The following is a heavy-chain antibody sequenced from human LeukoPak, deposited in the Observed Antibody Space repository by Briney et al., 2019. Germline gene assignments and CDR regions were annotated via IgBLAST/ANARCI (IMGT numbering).Heavy chain of an antibody. D-gene: IGHD3-10*01. Sequence: ASVKVSCKASGYTFTSYGIGWVRQAPGQGLEWMGWVNPNSGNTGYAQKFQGRITMTRNTSISTAYMELSSLRSEDTAVYYCARGFRAYGSGSLDYWGQGTLVTVSS. CDR2: VNPNSGNT. V-gene: IGHV1-8*02. CDR3: ARGFRAYGSGSLDY. J-gene: IGHJ4*02. CDR1: GYTFTSYG.